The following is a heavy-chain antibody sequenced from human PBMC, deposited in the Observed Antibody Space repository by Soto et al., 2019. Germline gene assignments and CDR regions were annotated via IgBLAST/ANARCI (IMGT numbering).Heavy chain of an antibody. J-gene: IGHJ6*02. V-gene: IGHV3-30*18. CDR2: ISYDGTNK. CDR3: AKDLQSYGDYDYYCYGMDV. CDR1: GFTFSTYG. D-gene: IGHD4-17*01. Sequence: VQLVESGGGEVQPGRSLTISCAASGFTFSTYGMHWVRQTPGKGLEWVAVISYDGTNKFYSDSVKGRFTISRDNFKNTLTLQINSLRADETAVYSCAKDLQSYGDYDYYCYGMDVWGLGTRVTVSS.